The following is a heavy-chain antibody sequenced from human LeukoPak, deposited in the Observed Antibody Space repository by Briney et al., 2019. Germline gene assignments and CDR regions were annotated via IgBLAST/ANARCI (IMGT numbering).Heavy chain of an antibody. CDR3: ARGRVPPGGSGSDYH. CDR1: GFTFSMCS. Sequence: GGSLRLSCAASGFTFSMCSMNRVRQAPGKGLEWVSYISGSSSPIHYADSVKGRFTISRANAKNSLYLQMNSLRAEDTAVYYCARGRVPPGGSGSDYHWGQGTLVTVSS. J-gene: IGHJ5*02. V-gene: IGHV3-48*01. CDR2: ISGSSSPI. D-gene: IGHD3-10*01.